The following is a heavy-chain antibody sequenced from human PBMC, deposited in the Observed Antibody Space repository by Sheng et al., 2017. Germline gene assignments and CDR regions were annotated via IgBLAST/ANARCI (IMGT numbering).Heavy chain of an antibody. CDR2: INYSGST. CDR1: GGSIGTNYY. CDR3: VRDMWLVFGAWFDP. Sequence: QLQLQESGPGLLKPSETLSLTCTVSGGSIGTNYYWGWIRQSPGKGLEWIGSINYSGSTFYNPSLKSRVTISVDTSKMHFSLNLTSVTAADTALYYCVRDMWLVFGAWFDPWGQGPRSSSP. V-gene: IGHV4-39*07. D-gene: IGHD3-10*02. J-gene: IGHJ5*02.